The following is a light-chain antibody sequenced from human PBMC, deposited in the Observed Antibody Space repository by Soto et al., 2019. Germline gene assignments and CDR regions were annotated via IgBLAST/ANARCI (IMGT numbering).Light chain of an antibody. CDR3: HQRSNWPPIT. Sequence: EIVLTQSPATLSLSPGERATLSCRASQSVRRYLAWYQQKPGQAPRLLIYDASNRATGIPARFSGSGSGTDFTLTISSLEPEDFAVYYCHQRSNWPPITFGQGTRLEI. CDR2: DAS. J-gene: IGKJ5*01. V-gene: IGKV3-11*01. CDR1: QSVRRY.